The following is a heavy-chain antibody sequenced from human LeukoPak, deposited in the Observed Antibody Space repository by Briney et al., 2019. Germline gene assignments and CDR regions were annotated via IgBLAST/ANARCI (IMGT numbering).Heavy chain of an antibody. CDR2: IYYSGST. CDR3: ARARGYSYGLLYYFDY. CDR1: GGSISSGGYY. D-gene: IGHD5-18*01. Sequence: PSETLSLTCTVSGGSISSGGYYWSWIRQHPGKGLEWIGYIYYSGSTYYNPSLKSRVSISVDTSKNQFSLKLSSVTAADTAVYYCARARGYSYGLLYYFDYWGQGTLVTVSS. V-gene: IGHV4-31*03. J-gene: IGHJ4*02.